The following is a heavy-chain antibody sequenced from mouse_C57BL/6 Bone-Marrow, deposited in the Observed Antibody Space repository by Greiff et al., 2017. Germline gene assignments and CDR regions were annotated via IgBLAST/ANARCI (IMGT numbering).Heavy chain of an antibody. CDR3: ARDDYYGSSYPFAY. Sequence: EVNLVESGGGLVKPGGSLKLSCAASGFTFSSYAMSWVRQTPEKRLEWVATISDGGSYTYYPDNVKGRFTISRDNAKNNLYLQMSHLKSEDTAMYYCARDDYYGSSYPFAYWGQGTLVTVSA. CDR1: GFTFSSYA. D-gene: IGHD1-1*01. V-gene: IGHV5-4*01. CDR2: ISDGGSYT. J-gene: IGHJ3*01.